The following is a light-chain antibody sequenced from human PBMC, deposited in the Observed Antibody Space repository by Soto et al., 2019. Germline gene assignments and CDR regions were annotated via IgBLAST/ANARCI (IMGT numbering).Light chain of an antibody. CDR1: QSISMW. V-gene: IGKV1-5*01. J-gene: IGKJ1*01. Sequence: DIEITQSPSTLSASVGDRLTITCRASQSISMWLAWYQQKPGKAPKFLIYDASTVENGVPSRFSGSGSGTEFTLTISSLQPDDFATYYCQQYDTYPWTFGQGTKVDIK. CDR3: QQYDTYPWT. CDR2: DAS.